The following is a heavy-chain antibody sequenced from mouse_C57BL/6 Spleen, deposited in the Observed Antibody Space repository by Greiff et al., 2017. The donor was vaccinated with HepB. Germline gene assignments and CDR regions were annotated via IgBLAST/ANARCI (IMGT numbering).Heavy chain of an antibody. J-gene: IGHJ2*01. D-gene: IGHD2-1*01. Sequence: VQLQQSGAELVRPGASVKLSCTASGFNIKDDYMHWVKQRPEQGLEWIGWFDPENGDTEYASKFQGKATITADTSSNTAYLQLSSLTSEDTAVYYCTTRGNYYFDYWGQGTTLTVSS. CDR1: GFNIKDDY. CDR3: TTRGNYYFDY. CDR2: FDPENGDT. V-gene: IGHV14-4*01.